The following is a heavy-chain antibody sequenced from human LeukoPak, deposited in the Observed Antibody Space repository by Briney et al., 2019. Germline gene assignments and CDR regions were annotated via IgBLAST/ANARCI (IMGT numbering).Heavy chain of an antibody. V-gene: IGHV4-38-2*02. CDR3: ARVRGSGYYFDY. Sequence: SETLSLTCTVSGYSISSGSFWGWIRQPPGRGLQWFGSVYHSGGAYYNPSLKSRVTISVDTSKNQFSLKLTSVTAADTAVYYCARVRGSGYYFDYWGQGTLVTVSS. CDR1: GYSISSGSF. D-gene: IGHD3-10*01. CDR2: VYHSGGA. J-gene: IGHJ4*02.